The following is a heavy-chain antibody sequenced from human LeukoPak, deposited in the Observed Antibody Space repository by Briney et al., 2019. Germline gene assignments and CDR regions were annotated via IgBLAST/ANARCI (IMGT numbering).Heavy chain of an antibody. J-gene: IGHJ4*02. Sequence: GGSLRLSCAASGFTFDDYAMHWVRQAPGKGLEWVSGISWNSGSICYADSVKGRFTISRDNAKYSLYLQMNSLRAEDTALYYCAKDMLCIAVTVHFDYWGPGTLVTVSP. CDR1: GFTFDDYA. CDR2: ISWNSGSI. D-gene: IGHD6-19*01. CDR3: AKDMLCIAVTVHFDY. V-gene: IGHV3-9*01.